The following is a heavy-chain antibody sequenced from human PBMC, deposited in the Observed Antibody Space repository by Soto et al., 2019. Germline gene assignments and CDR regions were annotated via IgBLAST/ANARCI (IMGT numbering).Heavy chain of an antibody. J-gene: IGHJ1*01. V-gene: IGHV1-46*01. CDR3: AREENCSGGTCSSEYVHR. Sequence: ASVKVSCKASGYLFTAYSMHWVRLAPGQGLEWMGVVNPSGGSTKYAQNFQGRVTMTRDTSTTTIYMELSSLRSDDTAIYYCAREENCSGGTCSSEYVHRWRQGTLVTVSS. CDR2: VNPSGGST. D-gene: IGHD2-15*01. CDR1: GYLFTAYS.